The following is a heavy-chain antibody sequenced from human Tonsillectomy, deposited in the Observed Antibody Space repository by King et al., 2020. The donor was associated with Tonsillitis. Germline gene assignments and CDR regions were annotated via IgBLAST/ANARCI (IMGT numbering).Heavy chain of an antibody. CDR2: ISGYNGNT. D-gene: IGHD3-22*01. CDR3: ARDSLYLVMIVVTADKYPFMDV. V-gene: IGHV1-18*01. Sequence: QLVQSGTEVKKPGASVKVSCKASGYTFTNNGISWVRQAPGQGLEWMGWISGYNGNTNYAQKFQGRVTMTTDTSTNTAYMELRSLTSDDTAVYYCARDSLYLVMIVVTADKYPFMDVWGKGTTVTVP. CDR1: GYTFTNNG. J-gene: IGHJ6*03.